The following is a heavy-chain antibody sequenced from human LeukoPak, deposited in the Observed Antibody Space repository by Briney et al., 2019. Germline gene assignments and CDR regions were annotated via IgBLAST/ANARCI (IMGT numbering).Heavy chain of an antibody. V-gene: IGHV1-2*04. CDR1: GYTFTGHY. Sequence: ASVKVSCKASGYTFTGHYTHWVRQAPGQGLEWMGWINPNSGGTNYAQKFQGWVTMTRDTSISTAYMELSRLRSDDTAVYYCARDYYGSGTRGAFDIWGQGTMVTVSS. CDR3: ARDYYGSGTRGAFDI. CDR2: INPNSGGT. J-gene: IGHJ3*02. D-gene: IGHD3-10*01.